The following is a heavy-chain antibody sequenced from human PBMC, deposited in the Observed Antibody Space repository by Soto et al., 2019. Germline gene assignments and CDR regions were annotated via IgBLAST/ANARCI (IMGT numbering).Heavy chain of an antibody. J-gene: IGHJ4*02. Sequence: PGGSLRLSCAASGFSFTRYGMHWVRQAPGKGLEWVAVISDDGRNLHYGDSVRGRFTISRDNSQSTLYLQMNSLKPEDTAVYYCARDKFYYESSGYLDSWGQGTLVTVSS. V-gene: IGHV3-30*03. CDR1: GFSFTRYG. D-gene: IGHD3-22*01. CDR3: ARDKFYYESSGYLDS. CDR2: ISDDGRNL.